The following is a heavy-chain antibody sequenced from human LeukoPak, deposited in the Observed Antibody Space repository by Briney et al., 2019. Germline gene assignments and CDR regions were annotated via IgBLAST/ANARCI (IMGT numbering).Heavy chain of an antibody. D-gene: IGHD5-24*01. Sequence: GGSLRLSCAASGITFTSHAMSWVRQAPGKGLEWVSLISGSGGHTYYGDSVKGRFTISRDNSKSTLYLQMNSLRAEDTAVYYCAKGGVATMRDGYNYYYYYMGVWGGGTTVTVSS. V-gene: IGHV3-23*01. CDR1: GITFTSHA. CDR2: ISGSGGHT. J-gene: IGHJ6*03. CDR3: AKGGVATMRDGYNYYYYYMGV.